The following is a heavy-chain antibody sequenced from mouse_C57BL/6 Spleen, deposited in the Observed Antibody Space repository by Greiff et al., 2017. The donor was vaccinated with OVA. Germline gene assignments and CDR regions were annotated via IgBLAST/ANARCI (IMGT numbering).Heavy chain of an antibody. J-gene: IGHJ3*01. Sequence: EVQLQQSGPELVKPGASVKISCKASGYTFTDYYMNWVKQSHGKSLEWIGDINPNNGGTSYNQKFKGKATLTVDKSSSTAYMELRSLTSEDSAVYYCARPTGSSWFAYWGQGTLVTVSA. CDR1: GYTFTDYY. D-gene: IGHD1-1*01. CDR2: INPNNGGT. CDR3: ARPTGSSWFAY. V-gene: IGHV1-26*01.